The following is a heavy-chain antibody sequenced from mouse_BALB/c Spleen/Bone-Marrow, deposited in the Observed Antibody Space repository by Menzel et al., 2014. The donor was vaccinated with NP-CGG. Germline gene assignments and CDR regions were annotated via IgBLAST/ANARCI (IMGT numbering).Heavy chain of an antibody. CDR3: ARGLLRLRGYAMDY. J-gene: IGHJ4*01. V-gene: IGHV2-9*02. D-gene: IGHD1-2*01. CDR2: VWAGGST. CDR1: GFSLTSYG. Sequence: VQRVESGPGLVSPSQRLSITCTVSGFSLTSYGLHWVRQPPGKGLEWLGVVWAGGSTNYNSALMSRLSISKDNFKSXFFLKMNSLQTDDTAMYYCARGLLRLRGYAMDYWGQGTSVTVSS.